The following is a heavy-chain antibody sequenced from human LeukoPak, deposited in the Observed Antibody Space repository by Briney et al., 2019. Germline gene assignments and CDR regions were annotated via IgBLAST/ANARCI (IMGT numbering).Heavy chain of an antibody. CDR3: ARDAPAYGSGSYFVDWFDP. CDR1: GGSISSGGYY. J-gene: IGHJ5*02. Sequence: SQTLSLTCTVSGGSISSGGYYWSWIRQHPGTGLEWIGYIYYSGSTYYNPSLKSRVTISVDTSKNQFSLKLSSVTAADTAVYYCARDAPAYGSGSYFVDWFDPWGQGTLVTVSS. D-gene: IGHD3-10*01. V-gene: IGHV4-31*03. CDR2: IYYSGST.